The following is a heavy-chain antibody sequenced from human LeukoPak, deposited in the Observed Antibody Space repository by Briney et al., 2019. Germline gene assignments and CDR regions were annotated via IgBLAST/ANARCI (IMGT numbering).Heavy chain of an antibody. CDR3: ARDPGSRHAFDI. Sequence: GGSLRLSCAASGFTFSSCWMSWVRQAPGKGLEWVTNIKQDGSEKYYVDSVKGRFTISRDNAKNSLYLQMNSLRAEDTAVYYCARDPGSRHAFDIWGQGTMVTVSS. V-gene: IGHV3-7*01. CDR2: IKQDGSEK. J-gene: IGHJ3*02. CDR1: GFTFSSCW. D-gene: IGHD3-10*01.